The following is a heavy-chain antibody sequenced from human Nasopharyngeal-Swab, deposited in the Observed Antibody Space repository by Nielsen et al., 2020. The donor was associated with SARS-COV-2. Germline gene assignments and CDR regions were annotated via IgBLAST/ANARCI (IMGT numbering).Heavy chain of an antibody. CDR1: GFTFSDYS. Sequence: GESLKISCAASGFTFSDYSMSWIRQAPGKGLEWVSYISSSGSTIYYADSVKGRFTISRDNAKNSLYLQMNSLRAEDTAVYYCARVPPGATHFDYWGQGTLVTVSS. CDR2: ISSSGSTI. J-gene: IGHJ4*02. D-gene: IGHD1-26*01. V-gene: IGHV3-11*04. CDR3: ARVPPGATHFDY.